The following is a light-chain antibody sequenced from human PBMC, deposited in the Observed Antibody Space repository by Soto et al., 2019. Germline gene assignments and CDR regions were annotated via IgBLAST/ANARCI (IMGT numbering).Light chain of an antibody. CDR1: QSVSSTY. Sequence: EIVLTQSPATLSLSPGERATLSCRASQSVSSTYLAWYQQKPGQTPRLLIYGASTRAAGIPGRFSGFGSGTDFTLTITRLEPEDFAVYYCQHYGSSPSITFGQGTRLDIK. CDR2: GAS. V-gene: IGKV3-20*01. J-gene: IGKJ5*01. CDR3: QHYGSSPSIT.